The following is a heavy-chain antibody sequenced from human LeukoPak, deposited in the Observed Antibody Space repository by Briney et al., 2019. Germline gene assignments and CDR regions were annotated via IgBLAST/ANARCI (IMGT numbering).Heavy chain of an antibody. V-gene: IGHV4-59*08. CDR2: IHYSGRT. J-gene: IGHJ4*02. CDR3: ARTYCSTTACPFDY. CDR1: GGSISSNY. D-gene: IGHD2-2*01. Sequence: PSETLSLTCTVSGGSISSNYWSWVRQPPGKGLEWIGYIHYSGRTNYNPSLKSRVTISVDTSKNQFSLKLSSVTAADTAVYYCARTYCSTTACPFDYWGQGTLVTVSS.